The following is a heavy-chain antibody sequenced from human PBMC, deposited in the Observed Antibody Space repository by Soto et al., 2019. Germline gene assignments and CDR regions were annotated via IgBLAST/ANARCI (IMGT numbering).Heavy chain of an antibody. V-gene: IGHV1-2*04. CDR1: GYTFTGYY. CDR3: ARGDRGSAALFAWDF. CDR2: INPSSGGT. D-gene: IGHD6-6*01. Sequence: QVQLVQSGAEMKKPGASVKVSYKASGYTFTGYYMHWVRQAPGQGLEWMGWINPSSGGTNYAQTSQGSVTMTTDTYIITADMEVSRLKSDDTAGYYCARGDRGSAALFAWDFWVEGKIVTVSS. J-gene: IGHJ3*01.